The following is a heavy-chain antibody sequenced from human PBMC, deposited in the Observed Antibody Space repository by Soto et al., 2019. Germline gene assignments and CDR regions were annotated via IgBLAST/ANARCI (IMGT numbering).Heavy chain of an antibody. CDR3: ARGDIVLMVYGGDDAFDI. Sequence: GGSLRLSCAASGFTFSSYAMHWVRQAPGKGLEWVAVISYDGSNKYYADSVKGRFTISRDNSKNTLYLQMNSLRAEDTAVYYCARGDIVLMVYGGDDAFDIWGQGTMVTVSS. D-gene: IGHD2-8*01. CDR2: ISYDGSNK. V-gene: IGHV3-30-3*01. CDR1: GFTFSSYA. J-gene: IGHJ3*02.